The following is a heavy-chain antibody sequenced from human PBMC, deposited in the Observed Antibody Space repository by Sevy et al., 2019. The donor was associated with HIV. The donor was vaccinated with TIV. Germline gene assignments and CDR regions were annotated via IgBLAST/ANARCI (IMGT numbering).Heavy chain of an antibody. D-gene: IGHD6-13*01. Sequence: SETLSLTCTVSGGSISSYYWSWIRQLAGKGLEWIGRIYTSGSTNYNPSLKSRVTMSVDTSKNQFSLKLSSVTAADTAVYYCARDISSSWYYFDYWGQGTLVTVSS. V-gene: IGHV4-4*07. CDR3: ARDISSSWYYFDY. CDR2: IYTSGST. J-gene: IGHJ4*02. CDR1: GGSISSYY.